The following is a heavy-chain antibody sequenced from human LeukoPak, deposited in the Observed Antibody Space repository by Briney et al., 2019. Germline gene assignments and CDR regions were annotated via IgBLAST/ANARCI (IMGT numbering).Heavy chain of an antibody. V-gene: IGHV3-21*01. CDR1: GFTFSSYS. Sequence: GGSLRLSCAASGFTFSSYSMNWVRQAPGKGLEWVSSISSSSSCIYYADSAKGRFTISRDNAKNSLYLQMNSLRAEDTAVYYCARALTPYYYDSSGYYWGQGTLVTVSS. CDR2: ISSSSSCI. D-gene: IGHD3-22*01. J-gene: IGHJ4*02. CDR3: ARALTPYYYDSSGYY.